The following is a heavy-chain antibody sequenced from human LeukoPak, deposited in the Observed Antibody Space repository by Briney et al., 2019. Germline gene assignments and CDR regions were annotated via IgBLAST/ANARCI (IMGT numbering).Heavy chain of an antibody. J-gene: IGHJ6*03. CDR2: ISSSSSYI. CDR3: ARGHDYYYMDV. CDR1: GFTFSSYS. Sequence: VGSLRLSCAASGFTFSSYSMNWVRQAPGKGLEWVSSISSSSSYIYYADSVKGRFTISRDNAKNSLYLQMNSLRAEDTAVYYCARGHDYYYMDVWGKGTTVTVSS. V-gene: IGHV3-21*01.